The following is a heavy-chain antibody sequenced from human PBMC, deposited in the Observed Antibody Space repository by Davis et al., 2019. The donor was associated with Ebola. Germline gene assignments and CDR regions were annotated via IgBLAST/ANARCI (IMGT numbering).Heavy chain of an antibody. CDR2: MNPNSGNT. Sequence: ASVKVSCKASGYTFTSYDINWVRQATGQGLEWMGWMNPNSGNTGYAQKFQGRVTITRNTSISTAYMDLSSLRSEDTAVYYCARGLGGLLLVGWTNKYYFDYWGQGTLVTVSS. J-gene: IGHJ4*02. CDR3: ARGLGGLLLVGWTNKYYFDY. CDR1: GYTFTSYD. V-gene: IGHV1-8*03. D-gene: IGHD2-15*01.